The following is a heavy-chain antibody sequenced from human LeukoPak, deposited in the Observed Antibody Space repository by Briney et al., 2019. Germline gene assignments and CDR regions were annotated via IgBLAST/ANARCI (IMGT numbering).Heavy chain of an antibody. V-gene: IGHV3-30*18. J-gene: IGHJ5*02. D-gene: IGHD1-26*01. CDR3: AKDRPELSP. CDR2: ISYDGSNK. Sequence: GGSLRLSCAASGFTFSSYGMHWVRQAPGKGLEWVAVISYDGSNKYYADSMKGRFTISRDNSENTLYLQMNSLRAEDTAVYYSAKDRPELSPWGQGTLVTVSS. CDR1: GFTFSSYG.